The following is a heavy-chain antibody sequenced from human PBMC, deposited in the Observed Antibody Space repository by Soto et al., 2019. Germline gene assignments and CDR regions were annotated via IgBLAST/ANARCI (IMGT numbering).Heavy chain of an antibody. CDR2: IYYSGST. CDR1: GGSISSGGYY. Sequence: QVQLQESGPGLVKPSQTLSLTCTVSGGSISSGGYYWSWIRQHPGKGLAWIGYIYYSGSTYYNPSLKSRVTISADTSKNQFSLKLSSVTAADTAVYYCAMGLLLPYAFDMWGQGTMVTVSS. CDR3: AMGLLLPYAFDM. J-gene: IGHJ3*02. V-gene: IGHV4-31*03. D-gene: IGHD2-15*01.